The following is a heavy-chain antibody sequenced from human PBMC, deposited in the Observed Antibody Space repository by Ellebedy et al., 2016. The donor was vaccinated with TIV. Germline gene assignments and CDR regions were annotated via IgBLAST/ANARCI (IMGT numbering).Heavy chain of an antibody. CDR3: AKWVGVVDTAIGGAFDY. CDR2: ISGSGGST. Sequence: GGSLRLSXAASGFTFSSYAMSWVRQAPGKGLEWVSAISGSGGSTYYADSVKGRFTISRDNSKNTLYLQMNSLRAEDTAVYYCAKWVGVVDTAIGGAFDYWGQGTLVTVSS. D-gene: IGHD5-18*01. CDR1: GFTFSSYA. J-gene: IGHJ4*02. V-gene: IGHV3-23*01.